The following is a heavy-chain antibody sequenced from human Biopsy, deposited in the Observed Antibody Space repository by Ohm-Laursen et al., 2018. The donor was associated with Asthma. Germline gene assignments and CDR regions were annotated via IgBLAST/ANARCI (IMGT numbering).Heavy chain of an antibody. CDR3: ARKAGSCISRTCSSLDF. V-gene: IGHV1-69*13. CDR2: INSVFGTT. J-gene: IGHJ4*02. D-gene: IGHD2-2*01. Sequence: SVKVSCKSLGGTFNTYVIGWARQAPGQGLEWMGGINSVFGTTTYPQKFQDRVTITADDSTSTVYMELSSLRSEDTAVYYCARKAGSCISRTCSSLDFWGQGTLVTVSS. CDR1: GGTFNTYV.